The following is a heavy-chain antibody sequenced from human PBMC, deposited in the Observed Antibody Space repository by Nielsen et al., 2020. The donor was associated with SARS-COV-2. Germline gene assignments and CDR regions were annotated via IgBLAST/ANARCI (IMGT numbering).Heavy chain of an antibody. V-gene: IGHV3-30*18. CDR2: ISYEGSKK. Sequence: GESLKISCAASGFNFNNYGFYWVRQAPGKGLEWVASISYEGSKKYYGDSLTGRFTVSRDTSKNTVYLQMNSLSVEDTAVYHCAKRRAVFMLSFGGEGAMDVWGQGTTVSVSS. J-gene: IGHJ6*02. CDR3: AKRRAVFMLSFGGEGAMDV. CDR1: GFNFNNYG. D-gene: IGHD3-16*01.